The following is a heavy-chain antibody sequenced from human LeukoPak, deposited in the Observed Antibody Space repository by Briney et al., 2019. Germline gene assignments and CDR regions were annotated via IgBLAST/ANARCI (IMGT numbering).Heavy chain of an antibody. J-gene: IGHJ6*03. CDR1: GGSISDYY. Sequence: SETLSLTCTVSGGSISDYYWNWIRQPPGKGPEWIGYIYYSGSTTYNPSLKSRVTMSVDTAKSQFSLKLRSVTAADTAVYYCARGDFCSSSNCYLRPMDVWGKGTTVTVSS. D-gene: IGHD2-2*01. CDR3: ARGDFCSSSNCYLRPMDV. CDR2: IYYSGST. V-gene: IGHV4-59*01.